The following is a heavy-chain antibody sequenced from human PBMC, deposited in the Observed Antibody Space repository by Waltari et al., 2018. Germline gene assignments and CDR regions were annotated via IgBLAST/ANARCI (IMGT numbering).Heavy chain of an antibody. V-gene: IGHV4-59*08. CDR3: ARRGSSSSLDY. Sequence: QVQLQESGPGLVKPSETLSLTCTVSGGSISSYYWSWIRQPPGKGLEWIGYIYYSGSTTSSPSLKSRVTISVDTSKNQFSLKLSSVTAADTAVYYCARRGSSSSLDYWGQGTLVTVSS. CDR1: GGSISSYY. J-gene: IGHJ4*02. CDR2: IYYSGST. D-gene: IGHD6-6*01.